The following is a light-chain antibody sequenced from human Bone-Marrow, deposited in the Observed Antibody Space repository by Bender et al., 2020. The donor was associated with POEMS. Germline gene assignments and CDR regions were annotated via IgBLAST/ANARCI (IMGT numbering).Light chain of an antibody. CDR2: VATGGIVG. Sequence: QPVLTQPPSASASLGASVTLTCTLSSGYSDYNVDWFQQRPGKGPRFVMRVATGGIVGSKGDGIPDRFSVLGSGLNRYLTIKNIQEEDESDYHCGADHGSGSNFVWVFGGGTKLTVL. V-gene: IGLV9-49*01. J-gene: IGLJ3*02. CDR3: GADHGSGSNFVWV. CDR1: SGYSDYN.